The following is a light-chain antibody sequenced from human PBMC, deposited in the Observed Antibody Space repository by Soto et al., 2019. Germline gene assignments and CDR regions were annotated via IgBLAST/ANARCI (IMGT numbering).Light chain of an antibody. CDR3: SSYTSSSTLV. CDR1: SSDVGGYNY. J-gene: IGLJ2*01. CDR2: EVS. Sequence: QSVLTQPASVSGSPGQSITISCTGTSSDVGGYNYASWYQQHPGKAPKLMIYEVSNRPSGVSNRFSGSKSANTASLTISGLQAEDEANYYCSSYTSSSTLVFGGGTKVTVL. V-gene: IGLV2-14*01.